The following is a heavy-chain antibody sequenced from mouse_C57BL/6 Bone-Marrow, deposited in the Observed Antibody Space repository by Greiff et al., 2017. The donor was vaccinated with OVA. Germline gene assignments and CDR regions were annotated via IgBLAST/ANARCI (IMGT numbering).Heavy chain of an antibody. J-gene: IGHJ2*01. CDR1: GFTFSDYG. CDR2: ISSGSSTI. V-gene: IGHV5-17*01. Sequence: EVQRVESGGGLVKPGGSLKLSCAASGFTFSDYGMHWVRQAPEKELEWVAYISSGSSTIYYADTVKGRFTISRDNAKNTLFLQMTSLRSEDTAMYYCARGGGDYDVLSFDYWGQGTTLTVSS. D-gene: IGHD2-4*01. CDR3: ARGGGDYDVLSFDY.